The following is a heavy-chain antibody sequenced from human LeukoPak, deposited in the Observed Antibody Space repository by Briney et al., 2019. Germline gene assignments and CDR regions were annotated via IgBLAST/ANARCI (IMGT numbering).Heavy chain of an antibody. CDR3: ARQRFLSSSWAWFDP. D-gene: IGHD6-13*01. CDR1: GYSYTSYW. V-gene: IGHV5-51*01. CDR2: IYPGDSDT. Sequence: HGESLQISCKGSGYSYTSYWIGWVRQMPGKGLEWMGIIYPGDSDTRYSPSFQGQVTISADKSISTAYLQWSSLKASDTAMYYCARQRFLSSSWAWFDPWGQGTLVTVSS. J-gene: IGHJ5*02.